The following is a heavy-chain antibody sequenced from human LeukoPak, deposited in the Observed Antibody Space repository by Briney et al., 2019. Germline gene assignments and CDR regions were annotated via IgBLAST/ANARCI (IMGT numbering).Heavy chain of an antibody. CDR2: ISAYNGNT. Sequence: ASVTVSCTASGYTFTIYGISWVRQAPGQGLEWMGWISAYNGNTNYAQKLQGRVTMTTDTSTSTAYMELRSLRSDDTAVYYCARDPGDIVVVPAAIGIWFDPWGQGTLVTVSS. V-gene: IGHV1-18*04. CDR3: ARDPGDIVVVPAAIGIWFDP. D-gene: IGHD2-2*01. CDR1: GYTFTIYG. J-gene: IGHJ5*02.